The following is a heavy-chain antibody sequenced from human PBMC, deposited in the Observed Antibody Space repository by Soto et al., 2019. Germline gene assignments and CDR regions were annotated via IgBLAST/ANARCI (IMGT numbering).Heavy chain of an antibody. D-gene: IGHD2-2*01. J-gene: IGHJ6*02. V-gene: IGHV3-7*05. CDR1: GFTFSSYW. CDR3: ARDRTVVVPAQPSYYYYYGMDV. Sequence: GGSLRLSCAASGFTFSSYWMSWVRQAPGKGLEWVANIKQDGSEKYYVDSVKGRFTISRDNAKNSLYLQMNSLRAEDTAVYYCARDRTVVVPAQPSYYYYYGMDVWGQGTTVTVSS. CDR2: IKQDGSEK.